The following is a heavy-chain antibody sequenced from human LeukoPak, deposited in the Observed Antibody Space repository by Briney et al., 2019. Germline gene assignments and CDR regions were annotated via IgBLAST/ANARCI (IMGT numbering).Heavy chain of an antibody. D-gene: IGHD3-22*01. Sequence: SETLSLTCTVSGGSITSNYWSWIRQPPGKGLEYIGYIYYTGDTNYYPSLKSRVTISMDTSKNQFSLKLSSVTAADTAVYYCARHQEGFYDSSGYYPFDYWGQGTLVTVSS. CDR3: ARHQEGFYDSSGYYPFDY. CDR1: GGSITSNY. J-gene: IGHJ4*02. CDR2: IYYTGDT. V-gene: IGHV4-59*01.